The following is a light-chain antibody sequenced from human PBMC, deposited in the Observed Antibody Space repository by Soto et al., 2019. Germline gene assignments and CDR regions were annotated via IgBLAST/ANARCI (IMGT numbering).Light chain of an antibody. CDR3: QSYDSSLSAVV. Sequence: QSVLTQPPSVSGAPGQRVTISCTGTSSNIGAGHDVHWYQQLPGTAPKLLIDANTNRPSGVPDRFSGSKSGTSASLAITGLQAEDEADYYCQSYDSSLSAVVFGGGTKLTVL. CDR2: ANT. CDR1: SSNIGAGHD. J-gene: IGLJ2*01. V-gene: IGLV1-40*01.